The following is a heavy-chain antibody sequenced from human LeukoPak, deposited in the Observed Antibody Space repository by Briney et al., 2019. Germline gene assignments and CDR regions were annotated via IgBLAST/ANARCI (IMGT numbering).Heavy chain of an antibody. Sequence: GGSLRLSCAASVFTFDAYGMAWVRQPPGRTLEWVSTISAGGGNTHYADSIKGRFTISSDNSRNILYLEMNSLRADASATYYCTKDAGPTYDWFDPWGQGTRVTVSS. CDR2: ISAGGGNT. CDR3: TKDAGPTYDWFDP. CDR1: VFTFDAYG. D-gene: IGHD1-14*01. J-gene: IGHJ5*02. V-gene: IGHV3-23*01.